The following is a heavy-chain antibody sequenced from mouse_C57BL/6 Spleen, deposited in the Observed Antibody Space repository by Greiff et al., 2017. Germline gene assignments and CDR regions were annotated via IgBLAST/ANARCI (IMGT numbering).Heavy chain of an antibody. Sequence: EVKLVESGGGLVKPGGSLKLSCAASGFTFSSYAMSWVRQTPEKRLEWVATISVGGSYTYYPDNVKGRFTISRDNAKNNLYLQMSHLKSEDTAMYYCARDNSKTFFDYWGQGTTLTVSS. J-gene: IGHJ2*01. CDR1: GFTFSSYA. CDR3: ARDNSKTFFDY. V-gene: IGHV5-4*01. CDR2: ISVGGSYT.